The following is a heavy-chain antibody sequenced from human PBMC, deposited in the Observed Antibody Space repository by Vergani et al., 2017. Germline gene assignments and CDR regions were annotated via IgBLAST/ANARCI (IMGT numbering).Heavy chain of an antibody. CDR2: IKHSGST. J-gene: IGHJ3*02. CDR3: ARETYYDSSGYYWDDAFDI. V-gene: IGHV4-34*01. CDR1: GGSFSGYY. D-gene: IGHD3-22*01. Sequence: QLQQRGAGLLKPSETLSLTCAVYGGSFSGYYWSWIRQLPGKGLEWIGEIKHSGSTNYNPSLKSRVTISVDTSKNQFSLKLSSVTAADTAVYYCARETYYDSSGYYWDDAFDIWGQGTMVTVSS.